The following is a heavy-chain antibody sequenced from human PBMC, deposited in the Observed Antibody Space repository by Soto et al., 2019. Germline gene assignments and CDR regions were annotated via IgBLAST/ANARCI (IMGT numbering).Heavy chain of an antibody. D-gene: IGHD3-3*01. CDR2: IDPSDSYT. V-gene: IGHV5-10-1*01. J-gene: IGHJ4*02. CDR3: GRDFGSGHGVF. Sequence: PGESLKISCQTPQDFLTIPNWITWVRQRPGKGLEWVGRIDPSDSYTTYNPSLKGHVILPFDKSINTGFLQWTSLKASDTALYFCGRDFGSGHGVFWGQGTLVTVSS. CDR1: QDFLTIPNW.